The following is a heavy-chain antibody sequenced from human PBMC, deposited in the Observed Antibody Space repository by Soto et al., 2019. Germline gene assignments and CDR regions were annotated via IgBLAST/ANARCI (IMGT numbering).Heavy chain of an antibody. V-gene: IGHV3-48*02. D-gene: IGHD3-10*01. CDR1: GFTFSSYS. CDR3: ARDGFINYYGSEPYGMDV. J-gene: IGHJ6*02. Sequence: PGGSLRLSCAASGFTFSSYSMNWVRQAPGKGLEWVSYISSSGTTIYYADSVKGRFTISRDNAKNSLYLQMNSLRDEDTAVYYCARDGFINYYGSEPYGMDVWGQGTTVTAP. CDR2: ISSSGTTI.